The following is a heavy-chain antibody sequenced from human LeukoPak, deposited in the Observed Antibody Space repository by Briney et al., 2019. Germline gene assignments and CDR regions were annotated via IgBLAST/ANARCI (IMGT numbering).Heavy chain of an antibody. CDR3: ARSPILTGYCSGGSCYSAFDY. V-gene: IGHV1-18*01. Sequence: ASVKVSCKASGYTFTSYGISWVRQAPGQGLEWMGWISGYNGNTNYAQQLQGRDTMTTDTSTSTAYVELRSLRSDDTAVYYCARSPILTGYCSGGSCYSAFDYWGQGTLVTVSS. J-gene: IGHJ4*02. D-gene: IGHD2-15*01. CDR2: ISGYNGNT. CDR1: GYTFTSYG.